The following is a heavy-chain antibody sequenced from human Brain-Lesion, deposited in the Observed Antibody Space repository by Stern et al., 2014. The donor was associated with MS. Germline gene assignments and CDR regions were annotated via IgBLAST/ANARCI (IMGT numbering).Heavy chain of an antibody. CDR1: GYIFTGYY. V-gene: IGHV1-2*02. CDR3: ARDQRGITIFGVVTDYYYLGMDV. Sequence: QVQLVQSGAEVKKHGASVKVSCKTSGYIFTGYYIHWVRQAPGQGLEWMAWINPNTGGAKYAQKCQGRVTMSRDTSISTAYVELSSLTSDDTAVYYCARDQRGITIFGVVTDYYYLGMDVWGQGTTVTVSS. D-gene: IGHD3-3*01. J-gene: IGHJ6*02. CDR2: INPNTGGA.